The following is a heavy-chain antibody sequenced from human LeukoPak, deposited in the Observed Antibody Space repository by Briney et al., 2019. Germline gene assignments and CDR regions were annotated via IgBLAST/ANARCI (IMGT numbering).Heavy chain of an antibody. J-gene: IGHJ4*02. CDR3: ARESPGREGYNYPFDY. Sequence: SVKVPCKASGGTFSSYAINWVRQAPGQGLEWMGRIIPILGIANYAQKFQGRVTITADKSTSTAYMELSSLRSEDTAVYYCARESPGREGYNYPFDYWGQGTLVTVSS. V-gene: IGHV1-69*04. CDR1: GGTFSSYA. CDR2: IIPILGIA. D-gene: IGHD5-24*01.